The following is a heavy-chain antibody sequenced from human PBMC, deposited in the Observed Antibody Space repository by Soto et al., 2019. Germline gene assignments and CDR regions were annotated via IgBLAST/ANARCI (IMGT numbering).Heavy chain of an antibody. V-gene: IGHV1-3*01. CDR2: INAGNGNT. D-gene: IGHD4-17*01. CDR3: ARAGLMVTTLVYYYGMDV. Sequence: QVQLVQSGAEVKKPGASVKVSCKASGYTFTSYAMHWVRQAPGQRLEWMGWINAGNGNTKYSQKFQGRVTITRDTSASTAYMELSSLRSEDTAVYYCARAGLMVTTLVYYYGMDVWGQGTTVTVSS. CDR1: GYTFTSYA. J-gene: IGHJ6*02.